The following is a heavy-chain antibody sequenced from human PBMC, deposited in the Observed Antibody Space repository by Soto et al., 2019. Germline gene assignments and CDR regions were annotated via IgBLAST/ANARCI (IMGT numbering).Heavy chain of an antibody. J-gene: IGHJ5*02. V-gene: IGHV4-39*01. D-gene: IGHD2-15*01. CDR1: GGSISSSSYY. CDR2: IYYSGST. CDR3: ARRYCSGGSCYYGSERWFDP. Sequence: SETLSLTCTVSGGSISSSSYYWGWIRQPPGKGLEWIGSIYYSGSTYYNPSLKSRVTISVDTSKNQFSLKLSSVTAADTAVYYCARRYCSGGSCYYGSERWFDPWGQGTLVTVSS.